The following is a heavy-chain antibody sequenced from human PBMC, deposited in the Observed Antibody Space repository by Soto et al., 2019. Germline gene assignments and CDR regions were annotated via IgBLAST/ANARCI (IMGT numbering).Heavy chain of an antibody. D-gene: IGHD2-2*01. Sequence: GGSLRLSCSASGFTFSSYSMNWVRQAPGKGLEWVSSISSSSSYIYYADSVKGRFTISGDNAKNSLYLQMNSLRAEDTAVYYCARDASTRYCSSTSCYFGVWYYYYYMDVWGKGTTVTVSS. CDR1: GFTFSSYS. CDR3: ARDASTRYCSSTSCYFGVWYYYYYMDV. CDR2: ISSSSSYI. J-gene: IGHJ6*03. V-gene: IGHV3-21*01.